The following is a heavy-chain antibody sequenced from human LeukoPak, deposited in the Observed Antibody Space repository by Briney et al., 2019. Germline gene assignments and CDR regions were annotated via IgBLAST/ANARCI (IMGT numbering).Heavy chain of an antibody. CDR1: GFTFSSYW. J-gene: IGHJ3*02. CDR3: ARAHLTGVDEFDI. Sequence: PGGSLRLSCAASGFTFSSYWMTWVRQAPGKGLEWVANINQDGSGNYYVDSVKGRFTITRDNAKNSLFLQMNSLRAEDTAVYYCARAHLTGVDEFDIWGHGTMVTVSS. CDR2: INQDGSGN. V-gene: IGHV3-7*01. D-gene: IGHD2-8*01.